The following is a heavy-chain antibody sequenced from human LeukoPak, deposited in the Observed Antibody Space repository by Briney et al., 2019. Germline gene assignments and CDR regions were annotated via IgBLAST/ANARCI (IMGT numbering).Heavy chain of an antibody. CDR3: ATLKLWRDQYNGMDV. J-gene: IGHJ6*02. D-gene: IGHD5-24*01. V-gene: IGHV4-34*01. Sequence: PSETLSLTCAVYGGSFSGYYWSWIRQPPGKGLEWIGEINHSGSTNYKPSLKSRVTISVDTSKKQFSLQLRYVTAADTAVYYCATLKLWRDQYNGMDVWGQGTTVTVSS. CDR2: INHSGST. CDR1: GGSFSGYY.